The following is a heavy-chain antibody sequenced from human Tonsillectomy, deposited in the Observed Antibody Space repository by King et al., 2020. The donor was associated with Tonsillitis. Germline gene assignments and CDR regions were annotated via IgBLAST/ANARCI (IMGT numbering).Heavy chain of an antibody. V-gene: IGHV3-53*01. CDR2: IYSGGST. Sequence: VQLVQSGGGLIQPGGSLRLSCAASGFTVSSNYMSWVRQAPGKGLEWVSVIYSGGSTYSADSVKGRFTISRDISKNTLYLQMNSLRAEDTAVYYCARDLVDGYYLNWYFDLWGRGTLVTVSS. CDR3: ARDLVDGYYLNWYFDL. D-gene: IGHD3-22*01. J-gene: IGHJ2*01. CDR1: GFTVSSNY.